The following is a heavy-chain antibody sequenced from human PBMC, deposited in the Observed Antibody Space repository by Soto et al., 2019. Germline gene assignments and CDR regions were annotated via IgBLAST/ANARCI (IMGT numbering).Heavy chain of an antibody. CDR3: AREGPPNSLTGYHNYGMEV. J-gene: IGHJ6*02. CDR1: GDAFSNYT. V-gene: IGHV1-69*04. D-gene: IGHD3-9*01. Sequence: SVKVSCKASGDAFSNYTINWVRQAPGQGLEWMGRIISTLHITNYAQQFQGRVTITADKSTSTAYMELSSLRSDDTAVYYCAREGPPNSLTGYHNYGMEVWG. CDR2: IISTLHIT.